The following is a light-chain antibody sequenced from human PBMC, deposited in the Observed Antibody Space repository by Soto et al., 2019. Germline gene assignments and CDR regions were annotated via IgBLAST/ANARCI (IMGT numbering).Light chain of an antibody. CDR1: QSVDSN. CDR3: QQYGSSPAWT. Sequence: EIVMTQSPGTLSVSTGEGATLSCRASQSVDSNLAWYQQKPGQAPRLLIYGASTRATGIPDRFRGSGSGTEFTLTISRLEPEDFAVYYCQQYGSSPAWTFGQGTKVEIK. J-gene: IGKJ1*01. V-gene: IGKV3-20*01. CDR2: GAS.